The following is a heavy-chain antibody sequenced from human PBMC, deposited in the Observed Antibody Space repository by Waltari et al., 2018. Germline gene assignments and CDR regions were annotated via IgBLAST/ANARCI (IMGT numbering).Heavy chain of an antibody. CDR2: INRDGSN. Sequence: QVQLQQWGAGLLKPSETLSLPCAVYDGSFSGYFWSWIRQSRGKGLEWIGQINRDGSNIYNPSLKSRVAMSVDTLKSQISLRLTSETAADAAVYYCARVGDYHGSGRFGLDVWGQGTRVTVSS. J-gene: IGHJ6*02. CDR3: ARVGDYHGSGRFGLDV. V-gene: IGHV4-34*01. CDR1: DGSFSGYF. D-gene: IGHD3-10*01.